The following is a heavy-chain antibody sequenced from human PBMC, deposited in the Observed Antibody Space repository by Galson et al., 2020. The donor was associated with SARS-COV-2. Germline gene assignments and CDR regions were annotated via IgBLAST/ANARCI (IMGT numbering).Heavy chain of an antibody. CDR1: GGSISRSGYY. CDR2: IHYSGST. Sequence: SQTLSLTCTVSGGSISRSGYYWGWIRQHPGNGLEWIGNIHYSGSTYYSPSLKSRVTLSLDMSKKQFTLRLSSVTAADTAVYYCARTNPSSSDYWGQGTLVTVSS. J-gene: IGHJ4*02. CDR3: ARTNPSSSDY. V-gene: IGHV4-39*06. D-gene: IGHD2-2*01.